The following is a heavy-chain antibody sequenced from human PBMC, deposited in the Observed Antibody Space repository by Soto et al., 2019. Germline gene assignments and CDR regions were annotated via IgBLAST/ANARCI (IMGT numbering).Heavy chain of an antibody. Sequence: PGESLRLSCPDSGFTFSSYAMHWVGQAPGKGLEWVAVISYDGSNKYYADSVKGRFTISRDNSKNTLYLQMNSLRAEDTAVYYCAREDGYYYDSSGYYALWGQGT. J-gene: IGHJ4*02. CDR2: ISYDGSNK. CDR3: AREDGYYYDSSGYYAL. V-gene: IGHV3-30-3*01. CDR1: GFTFSSYA. D-gene: IGHD3-22*01.